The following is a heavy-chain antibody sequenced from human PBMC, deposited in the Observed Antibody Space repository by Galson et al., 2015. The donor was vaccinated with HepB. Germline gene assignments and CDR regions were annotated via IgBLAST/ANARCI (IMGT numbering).Heavy chain of an antibody. CDR2: ISSSSSTI. D-gene: IGHD2-2*02. Sequence: SLRLSCAASGFTFSSYSMNWVRQAPGKGLEWVSYISSSSSTIYYADSVKGRFTISRDNAKNSLYLQMNSLRAEDTAVYYCARALRYCSSTSCYIGSYYYYYMDVWGKGTTVTVSS. CDR3: ARALRYCSSTSCYIGSYYYYYMDV. CDR1: GFTFSSYS. V-gene: IGHV3-48*01. J-gene: IGHJ6*03.